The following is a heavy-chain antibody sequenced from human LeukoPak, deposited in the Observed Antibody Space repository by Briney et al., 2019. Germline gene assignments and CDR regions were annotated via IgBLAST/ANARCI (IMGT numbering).Heavy chain of an antibody. CDR1: GGSIGSGSYY. CDR2: IYTSGST. J-gene: IGHJ5*02. V-gene: IGHV4-61*02. D-gene: IGHD3-9*01. CDR3: AGTDILTGYQQFDP. Sequence: SQTLSLTCTVSGGSIGSGSYYWSWIRQPAGKGLEWIGRIYTSGSTNYNPSLKSRVTISVDTSKNQFSLELSSVTAADTAVYYCAGTDILTGYQQFDPWGQGTLVTVSS.